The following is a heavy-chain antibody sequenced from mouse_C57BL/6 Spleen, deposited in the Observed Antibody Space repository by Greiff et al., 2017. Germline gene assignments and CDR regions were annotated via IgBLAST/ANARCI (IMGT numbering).Heavy chain of an antibody. D-gene: IGHD3-2*02. CDR3: AKELSLKGGFAY. CDR2: IYPRSGNT. Sequence: QVHVKQSGAELARPGASVKLSCKASGYTFTSYGISWVKQRTGQGLEWIGEIYPRSGNTYYNEKFKGKATLTADKSSSTAYMELRSLTSEDAAVYFCAKELSLKGGFAYWGQGTLVTVSA. J-gene: IGHJ3*01. V-gene: IGHV1-81*01. CDR1: GYTFTSYG.